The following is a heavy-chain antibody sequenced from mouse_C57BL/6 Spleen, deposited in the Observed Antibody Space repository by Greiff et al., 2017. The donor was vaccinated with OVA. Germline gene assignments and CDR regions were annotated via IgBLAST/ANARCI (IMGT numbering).Heavy chain of an antibody. D-gene: IGHD3-2*02. CDR1: GFTFTDYY. J-gene: IGHJ2*01. CDR2: IFPGSGSP. Sequence: VHLQQSGPELVKPGASVKISCKASGFTFTDYYINWVKQRPGQGLEWIGWIFPGSGSPYYTEKVKGHATLTVDKSSSTAYMLLSSLTSEDSAVYFCARTLDSSGCFDYWGQGTTLTVSS. CDR3: ARTLDSSGCFDY. V-gene: IGHV1-75*01.